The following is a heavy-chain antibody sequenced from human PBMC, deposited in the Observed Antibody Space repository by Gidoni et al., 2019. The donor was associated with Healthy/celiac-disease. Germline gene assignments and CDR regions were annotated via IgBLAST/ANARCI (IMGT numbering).Heavy chain of an antibody. CDR2: INHSGST. CDR1: GGSFSGYY. Sequence: QVQLQQWGAGLLKPSETLSLTCAVYGGSFSGYYWSWIRQPPGKGLEWNGEINHSGSTNYNPSLKSRVTISVDTSKNQFSLKLSSVTAADTAVYYCARGLGYCSSTSCYAGGPYYYYGMDVWGQGTTVTVSS. D-gene: IGHD2-2*01. CDR3: ARGLGYCSSTSCYAGGPYYYYGMDV. J-gene: IGHJ6*02. V-gene: IGHV4-34*01.